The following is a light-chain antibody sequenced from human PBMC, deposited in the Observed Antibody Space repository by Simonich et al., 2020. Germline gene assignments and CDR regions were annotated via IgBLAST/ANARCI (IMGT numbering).Light chain of an antibody. CDR1: SRDVGGYNY. CDR3: SSYTSSSTLV. J-gene: IGLJ2*01. Sequence: QSALTQPASVSGSPGQSITISCTGTSRDVGGYNYVSWYQQHPGKAPKLMINDVSNRPSGVFNRFSGSKSGNTASLTISGLQAEDEADYYCSSYTSSSTLVFGGGTKLTVL. CDR2: DVS. V-gene: IGLV2-14*03.